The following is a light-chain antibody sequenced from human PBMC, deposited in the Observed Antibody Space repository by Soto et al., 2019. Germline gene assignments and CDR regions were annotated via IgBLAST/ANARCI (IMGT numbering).Light chain of an antibody. V-gene: IGLV2-14*01. CDR2: EVS. Sequence: QSALTQPASASGSPGQSITISCTGTSSDVGGYNYVSWYQQHPGKAPKLMIYEVSNRPSGVSNRFSGSKSGNTASLTISGVQAEDEADYYCSSYTSSSTPYVFGTGTKVTVL. J-gene: IGLJ1*01. CDR1: SSDVGGYNY. CDR3: SSYTSSSTPYV.